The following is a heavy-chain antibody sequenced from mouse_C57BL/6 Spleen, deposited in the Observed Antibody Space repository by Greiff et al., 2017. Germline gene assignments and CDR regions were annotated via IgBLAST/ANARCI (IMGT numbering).Heavy chain of an antibody. CDR2: IWSGGST. CDR3: ARTLYYGNYYAMDY. CDR1: GFSLTSYG. V-gene: IGHV2-2*01. D-gene: IGHD2-1*01. J-gene: IGHJ4*01. Sequence: VKLVESGPGLVQPSQSLSITCTVSGFSLTSYGVHWVRQSPGKGLEWLGVIWSGGSTDYNAAFISRLSISKDNSKSQVFFKMNSLQADDTAIYYCARTLYYGNYYAMDYWGQGTSVTVSS.